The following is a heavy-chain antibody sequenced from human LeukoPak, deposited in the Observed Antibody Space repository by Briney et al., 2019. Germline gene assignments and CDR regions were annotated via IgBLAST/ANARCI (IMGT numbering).Heavy chain of an antibody. J-gene: IGHJ4*02. D-gene: IGHD5-18*01. CDR1: GGSFSGYY. CDR3: ASSGYGYY. Sequence: SETLSLTCAVYGGSFSGYYWSWIRQPPGKGLEWIGEINHSGSTNYNPSLESRVTISVDTSKNQFSLKLSSVTAADTAVYYCASSGYGYYWGQGTLVTVSS. V-gene: IGHV4-34*01. CDR2: INHSGST.